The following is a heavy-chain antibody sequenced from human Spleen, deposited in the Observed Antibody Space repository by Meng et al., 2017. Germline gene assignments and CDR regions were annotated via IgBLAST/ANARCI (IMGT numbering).Heavy chain of an antibody. Sequence: SVKVSCKAPGGIFSNSVVGWVRQAPGQGLEWMGRIDPKSDNTHYAQKFQGRVTITTDESTSTAYMELSSLRSEDTAVYYCARDNTYGDYGVYWGQGTLVTVSS. CDR1: GGIFSNSV. CDR3: ARDNTYGDYGVY. CDR2: IDPKSDNT. D-gene: IGHD4-17*01. J-gene: IGHJ4*02. V-gene: IGHV1-69*05.